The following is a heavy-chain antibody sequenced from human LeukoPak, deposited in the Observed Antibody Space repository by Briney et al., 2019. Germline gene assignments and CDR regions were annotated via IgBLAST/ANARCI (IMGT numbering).Heavy chain of an antibody. D-gene: IGHD6-19*01. V-gene: IGHV3-64*01. CDR3: ARSEQFPYYMDV. Sequence: GGSLRLSCAASGFTFSSYAMHWVRQAPGKGLEYVSAISSNGGSTFYANSVKGRFTISRDNSKNTLYLQMGSLRAEDMAVYYCARSEQFPYYMDVWGKGTTVTVSS. CDR1: GFTFSSYA. CDR2: ISSNGGST. J-gene: IGHJ6*03.